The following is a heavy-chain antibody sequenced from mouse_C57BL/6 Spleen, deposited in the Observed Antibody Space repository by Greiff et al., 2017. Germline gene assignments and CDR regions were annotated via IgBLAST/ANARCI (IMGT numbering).Heavy chain of an antibody. D-gene: IGHD1-1*01. J-gene: IGHJ1*03. CDR2: IRSKSNNYAT. CDR1: GFSFNTYA. Sequence: EVQLVESGGGLVQPKGSLKLSCAASGFSFNTYAMNWVRQAPGKGLEWVARIRSKSNNYATYYADSVKDRFTISRDDSESMLYLQMNNLKTEDTAMYYCVRQDYYGSSPGFDVWGTGTTVTVSS. CDR3: VRQDYYGSSPGFDV. V-gene: IGHV10-1*01.